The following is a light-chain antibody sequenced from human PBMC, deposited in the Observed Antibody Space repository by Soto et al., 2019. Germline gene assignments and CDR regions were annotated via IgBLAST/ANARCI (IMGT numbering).Light chain of an antibody. CDR1: SSNIGTNT. J-gene: IGLJ1*01. V-gene: IGLV1-44*01. Sequence: QSVLTQPPSASGTPGQRVTISCSGSSSNIGTNTVDWYQQLPGTAPKFVNYLNNQRPSGVPDRFSGSRSGTSASLAISGLQSEEEADYYCAAWDDSLNVYVFGTGTKVTVL. CDR2: LNN. CDR3: AAWDDSLNVYV.